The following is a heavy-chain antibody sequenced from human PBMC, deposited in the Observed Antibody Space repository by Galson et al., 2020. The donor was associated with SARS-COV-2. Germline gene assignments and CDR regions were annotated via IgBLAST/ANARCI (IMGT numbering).Heavy chain of an antibody. CDR1: GGSISTYS. D-gene: IGHD6-13*01. CDR3: ARLHSSSWDYDYYGMDV. Sequence: ETSETLSLTCTVSGGSISTYSWSWIRQPPGKGLEWIGYIYYSGSTKYNPSLKSRVTISVDTSKNQFSLKPSSVTAADTAVYYCARLHSSSWDYDYYGMDVWGQGTTVTVSS. CDR2: IYYSGST. V-gene: IGHV4-59*01. J-gene: IGHJ6*02.